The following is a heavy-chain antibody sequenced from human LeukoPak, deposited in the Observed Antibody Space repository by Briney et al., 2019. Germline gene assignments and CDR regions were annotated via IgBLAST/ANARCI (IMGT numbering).Heavy chain of an antibody. D-gene: IGHD6-13*01. CDR2: IIPIFGTA. Sequence: ASVKVSCKASGGTFSSYAISWVRQAPGQGLEWIGGIIPIFGTANYAQKFQGRVTITTDESTSTAYMELSSLRSEDTAVYYCARDFGYSSSWYYYYMDVWGKGTTVTVSS. J-gene: IGHJ6*03. CDR3: ARDFGYSSSWYYYYMDV. V-gene: IGHV1-69*05. CDR1: GGTFSSYA.